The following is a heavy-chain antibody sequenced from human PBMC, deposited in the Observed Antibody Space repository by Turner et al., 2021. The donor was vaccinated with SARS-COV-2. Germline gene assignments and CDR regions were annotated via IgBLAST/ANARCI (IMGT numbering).Heavy chain of an antibody. Sequence: EVQLVESGGGLIQPGGSLRLSCAASGFTVSSNYMSWVRQAPGKGLEWVSVIYSGGSTYYAGSVKGRFTISRDNSKNTLYLQMNSLRAEDTAVYYCARGYSSGWYQRGAFDIWGQGTMVTVSS. CDR2: IYSGGST. D-gene: IGHD6-19*01. CDR1: GFTVSSNY. CDR3: ARGYSSGWYQRGAFDI. V-gene: IGHV3-53*01. J-gene: IGHJ3*02.